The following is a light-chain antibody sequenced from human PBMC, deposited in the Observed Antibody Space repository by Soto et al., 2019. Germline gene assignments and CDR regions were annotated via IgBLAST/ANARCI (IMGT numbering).Light chain of an antibody. Sequence: QSVLTQPPSVSAAPGQTVTISCSGSSYNIGNNYVSWYQQLPGTAPKLLIYENNKRPSGITDRFSGSKSGTSATLGITGLQTGDEADYYCGTWDSSLSAGVFGGGTKLTVL. CDR1: SYNIGNNY. J-gene: IGLJ2*01. V-gene: IGLV1-51*02. CDR2: ENN. CDR3: GTWDSSLSAGV.